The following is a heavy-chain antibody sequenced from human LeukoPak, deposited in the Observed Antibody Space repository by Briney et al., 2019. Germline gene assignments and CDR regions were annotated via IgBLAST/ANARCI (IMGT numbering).Heavy chain of an antibody. J-gene: IGHJ4*02. CDR1: GFTFANYA. V-gene: IGHV3-23*01. CDR3: AKDQRRCSGGSCYFDY. Sequence: GGSLRLSCAASGFTFANYAMSWVRQGPGKGLEWVSTISGSGGSTYYADSVKGRFTISRDNSKNTLYLQMNSLRAEDTAVYYCAKDQRRCSGGSCYFDYWGQGTLVTVSS. D-gene: IGHD2-15*01. CDR2: ISGSGGST.